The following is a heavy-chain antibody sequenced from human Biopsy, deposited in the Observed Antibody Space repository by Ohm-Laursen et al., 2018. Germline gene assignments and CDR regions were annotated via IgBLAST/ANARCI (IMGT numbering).Heavy chain of an antibody. CDR2: INCKTGAT. CDR3: ARDPLNGHKHFDY. Sequence: SVKVSCKVSSYTFTDYNIHWMRQAPGQGLEWLGYINCKTGATNYAQKLQGTVTMTRDTSISTAYLALGSLRSADTAIYYCARDPLNGHKHFDYWGQGSLVTVSS. CDR1: SYTFTDYN. D-gene: IGHD2-8*01. V-gene: IGHV1-2*02. J-gene: IGHJ4*02.